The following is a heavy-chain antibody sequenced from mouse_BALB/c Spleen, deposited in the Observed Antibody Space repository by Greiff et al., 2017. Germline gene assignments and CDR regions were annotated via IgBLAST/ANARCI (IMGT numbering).Heavy chain of an antibody. CDR2: ISSGSSTI. Sequence: EVKLMESGGGLVQPGGSRKLSCAASGFTFSSFGMHWVRQAPEQGLEWVAYISSGSSTIYYADTVKGRFTISRDNPKNTLFLQMTSLRSEDTAVYYCGRYFFMDYWGQGTSVTVSS. V-gene: IGHV5-17*02. J-gene: IGHJ4*01. CDR1: GFTFSSFG. CDR3: GRYFFMDY.